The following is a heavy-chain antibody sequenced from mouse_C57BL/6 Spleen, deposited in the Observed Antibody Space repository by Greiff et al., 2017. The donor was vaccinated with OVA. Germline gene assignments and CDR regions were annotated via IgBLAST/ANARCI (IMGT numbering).Heavy chain of an antibody. V-gene: IGHV1-82*01. Sequence: VQVVESGPELVKPGASVKISCKASGYAFSSSWMNWVKQRPGKGLEWIGRIYPGDGDTNYNGKFKGKATLTADKSSSTAYMQLSSLTSEDSAVYFCARWDHYLDYWGQGTTLTVSS. CDR2: IYPGDGDT. CDR1: GYAFSSSW. D-gene: IGHD4-1*01. CDR3: ARWDHYLDY. J-gene: IGHJ2*01.